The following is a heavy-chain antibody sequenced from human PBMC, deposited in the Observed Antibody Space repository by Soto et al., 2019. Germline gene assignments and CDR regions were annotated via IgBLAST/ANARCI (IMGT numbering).Heavy chain of an antibody. D-gene: IGHD4-4*01. CDR3: ARDNSKDSVNYAGAAFDI. CDR2: MHTSGST. CDR1: GGSISSGNYY. V-gene: IGHV4-30-4*01. Sequence: HVHLQESGPGLVKPSQTLSLTCTVSGGSISSGNYYWRWIRQPPGKVLEWIGYMHTSGSTDYNPSLKSRLTISVDTSKNQFSLSLRSVTAADTAVYYCARDNSKDSVNYAGAAFDIWGLGTLVTVSS. J-gene: IGHJ3*02.